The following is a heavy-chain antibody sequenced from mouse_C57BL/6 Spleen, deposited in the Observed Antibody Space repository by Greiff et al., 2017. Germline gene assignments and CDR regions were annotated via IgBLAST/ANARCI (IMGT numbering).Heavy chain of an antibody. Sequence: EVMLVESGGGLVKPGGSLKLSCAASGFTFSDYGMHWVRQAPEKGLEWVAYISSGSSTIYYADTVKGRFTISSANAKNTLFLQMTSLRSEDTAMYYCARNDGYFYYFDYWGQGTTLTVAS. CDR1: GFTFSDYG. CDR2: ISSGSSTI. D-gene: IGHD2-3*01. V-gene: IGHV5-17*01. J-gene: IGHJ2*01. CDR3: ARNDGYFYYFDY.